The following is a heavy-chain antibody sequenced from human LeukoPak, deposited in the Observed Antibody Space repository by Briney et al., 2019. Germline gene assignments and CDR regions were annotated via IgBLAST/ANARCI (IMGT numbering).Heavy chain of an antibody. CDR2: ISGTSSYI. CDR3: TTRLQHHFDY. CDR1: GFTFSRYT. J-gene: IGHJ4*02. V-gene: IGHV3-21*04. Sequence: GGSLRLSCAASGFTFSRYTMNWVRQAPGKGLEWVSSISGTSSYISYADSLKGRFTISRDDSQNTVYLQMDSLRAEDTAVYYCTTRLQHHFDYWGQGTQVTVSS. D-gene: IGHD2-15*01.